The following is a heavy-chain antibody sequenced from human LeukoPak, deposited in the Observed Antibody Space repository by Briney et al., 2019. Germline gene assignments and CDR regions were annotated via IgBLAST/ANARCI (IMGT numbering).Heavy chain of an antibody. CDR3: ARAVSGYDVGFDY. Sequence: GGSLRLSCAASGFSFSTYAMHWVRQAPGKGLEWVAVISYDGSNKYYADSVKGRFTISRDNSKNTLYLQMNSLRAEDTAVYYCARAVSGYDVGFDYWGQGTLVTVSS. V-gene: IGHV3-30-3*01. CDR2: ISYDGSNK. J-gene: IGHJ4*02. D-gene: IGHD5-12*01. CDR1: GFSFSTYA.